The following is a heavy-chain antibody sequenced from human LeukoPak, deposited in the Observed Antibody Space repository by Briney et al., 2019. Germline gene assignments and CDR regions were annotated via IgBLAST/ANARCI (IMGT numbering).Heavy chain of an antibody. CDR3: ARQESYRTYNWFDP. V-gene: IGHV5-51*01. J-gene: IGHJ5*02. CDR2: IYPGDSDT. CDR1: GYSLTSYW. Sequence: GESLKISCKGSGYSLTSYWNGWVRQMPGKGLEWMGNIYPGDSDTRHSPSFQGQVTITADKSISIAFLQWSSLKASDTAMYYCARQESYRTYNWFDPWGQGTLVTVSS. D-gene: IGHD3-10*01.